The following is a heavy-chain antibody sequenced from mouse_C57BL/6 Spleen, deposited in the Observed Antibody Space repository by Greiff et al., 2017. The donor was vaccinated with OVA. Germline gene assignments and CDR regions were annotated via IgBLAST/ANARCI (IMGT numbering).Heavy chain of an antibody. CDR1: GFNIKDDY. V-gene: IGHV14-4*01. CDR3: TTGYRVAY. J-gene: IGHJ3*01. D-gene: IGHD2-14*01. CDR2: IDPENGDT. Sequence: VQLKESGAELVRPGASVKLSCTASGFNIKDDYMHWVKQRPEQGLEWIGWIDPENGDTEYASKFQGKATITAYTSSNTAYLQLSSLTSEDTAFYYCTTGYRVAYWGQGTLVTVSA.